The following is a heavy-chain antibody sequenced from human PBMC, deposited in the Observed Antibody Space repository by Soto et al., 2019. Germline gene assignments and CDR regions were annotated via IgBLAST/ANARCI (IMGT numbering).Heavy chain of an antibody. CDR2: ISYDGSNK. D-gene: IGHD4-17*01. V-gene: IGHV3-30*03. CDR3: AATTLTVTTGPFDY. Sequence: GGSLRLSCAASGFTFSNYGMHWVRQAPGKGLGWVAVISYDGSNKYYVDSVKGRFTISKDNSKNTLYLQMNSLRGEDTAVYYCAATTLTVTTGPFDYWGQGMLVTVSS. CDR1: GFTFSNYG. J-gene: IGHJ4*02.